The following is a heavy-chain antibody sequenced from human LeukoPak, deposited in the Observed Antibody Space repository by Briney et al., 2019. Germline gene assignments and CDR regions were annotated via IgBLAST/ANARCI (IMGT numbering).Heavy chain of an antibody. CDR2: IYYSGTT. CDR1: GVSISSGAYF. V-gene: IGHV4-31*03. D-gene: IGHD3-22*01. J-gene: IGHJ1*01. CDR3: AREAYDSSGHRYFQH. Sequence: SQTLSLTCTVSGVSISSGAYFWRWLRQHPGKGLDWIGFIYYSGTTYYDPSLESRVIISVDTSKNQFSLKLSSVTAADTAVYYCAREAYDSSGHRYFQHWGQGTLVTVSS.